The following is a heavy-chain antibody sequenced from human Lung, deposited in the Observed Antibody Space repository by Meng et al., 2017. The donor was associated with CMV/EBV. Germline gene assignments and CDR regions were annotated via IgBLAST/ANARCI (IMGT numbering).Heavy chain of an antibody. CDR3: ARDLKGTIVRASGLYGMDV. D-gene: IGHD4-11*01. CDR2: FNPNSGGS. CDR1: NDYY. J-gene: IGHJ6*02. Sequence: NDYYILWVRQAPGQRLEWLGWFNPNSGGSNYAQKFQGRVTITRDTSIRTDYMEVSRLTADYAAEYYCARDLKGTIVRASGLYGMDVWGQGTTVTVSS. V-gene: IGHV1-2*02.